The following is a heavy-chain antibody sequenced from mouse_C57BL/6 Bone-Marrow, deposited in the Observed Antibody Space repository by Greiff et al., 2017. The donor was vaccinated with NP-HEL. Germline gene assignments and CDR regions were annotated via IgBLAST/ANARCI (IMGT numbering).Heavy chain of an antibody. CDR3: ARPCLVGF. CDR1: GFSLSTFGMG. V-gene: IGHV8-8*01. CDR2: IWWDDDK. J-gene: IGHJ1*03. Sequence: QVTLKVSGPGILQPSQTLSLTCSFSGFSLSTFGMGVGWLRPPPGQGLEWLAHIWWDDDKYYNPALKSRLTISKATSKTPVFIKLANEDTAVTATYNGARPCLVGFGGRGTAVTVTA.